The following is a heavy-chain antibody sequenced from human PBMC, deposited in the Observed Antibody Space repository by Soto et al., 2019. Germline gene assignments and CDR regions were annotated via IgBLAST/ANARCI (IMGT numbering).Heavy chain of an antibody. Sequence: GGSLRLSGAACGFTFSSYSINWVRQAPWKGLEWLSSISSSSIYIYYADSVKGRFTISRDNAKNSLYLQMNSLRAEDTAVYYWEMDLRFLNPNSDYYYYGMYVWGQVTTVAFCS. V-gene: IGHV3-21*01. CDR3: EMDLRFLNPNSDYYYYGMYV. CDR2: ISSSSIYI. J-gene: IGHJ6*01. CDR1: GFTFSSYS. D-gene: IGHD3-3*01.